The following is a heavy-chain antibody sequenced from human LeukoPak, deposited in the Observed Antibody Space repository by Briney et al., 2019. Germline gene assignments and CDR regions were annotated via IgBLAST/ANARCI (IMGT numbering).Heavy chain of an antibody. Sequence: GGSLRLSCAASGFTFSSYAMSWVRQAPGKGLEWVSAISGSGGSTYYADSVKGRFTISRDNSKNTLYLQMNSLRAEDTAVYYCAKDEYYDFWSDYYYFDYWGQGTLVTVSS. J-gene: IGHJ4*02. CDR3: AKDEYYDFWSDYYYFDY. V-gene: IGHV3-23*01. CDR2: ISGSGGST. CDR1: GFTFSSYA. D-gene: IGHD3-3*01.